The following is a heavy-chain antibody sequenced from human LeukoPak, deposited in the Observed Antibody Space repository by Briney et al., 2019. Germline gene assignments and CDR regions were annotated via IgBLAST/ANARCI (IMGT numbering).Heavy chain of an antibody. CDR3: ARDLITTPYNWFDP. CDR1: GGSISSGNYY. CDR2: IYTSGNT. V-gene: IGHV4-61*02. D-gene: IGHD3-3*01. Sequence: TSETLSLTCTVSGGSISSGNYYWSWIRQPAGKGLEWIGRIYTSGNTNYNPSLKSRVTVSIDTPKNQFSLKLSSVTAADTAVYYCARDLITTPYNWFDPWGPGTLVIVSS. J-gene: IGHJ5*02.